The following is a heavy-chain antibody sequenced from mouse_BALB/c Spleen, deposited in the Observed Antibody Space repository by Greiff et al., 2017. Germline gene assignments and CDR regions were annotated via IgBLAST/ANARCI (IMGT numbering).Heavy chain of an antibody. CDR1: GYTFTDYN. V-gene: IGHV1S29*02. D-gene: IGHD2-4*01. CDR3: ALYYDYDWFAY. Sequence: EVQLQQSGPELVKPGASVKISCKASGYTFTDYNMHWVKQSHGKSLEWIGYIYPYNGGTGYNQKFKSKATLTVDNSSSTAYMELRSLTSEDSAVYYCALYYDYDWFAYWGQGTLVTVSA. CDR2: IYPYNGGT. J-gene: IGHJ3*01.